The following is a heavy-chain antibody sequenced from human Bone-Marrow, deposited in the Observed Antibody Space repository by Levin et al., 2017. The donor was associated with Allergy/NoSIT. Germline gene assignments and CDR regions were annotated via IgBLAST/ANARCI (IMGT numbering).Heavy chain of an antibody. D-gene: IGHD3-10*01. CDR3: ARVFFGSGSHHHRGLDV. J-gene: IGHJ6*02. Sequence: SETLSLTCSVSGGSISSEDDYWTWIRQSPGRGLEWIGNVYDSGFTYYNPSLKSRVTMSADSSKNQFALNLRSVTGADTAVDVCARVFFGSGSHHHRGLDVWGQGTTVTVSS. V-gene: IGHV4-30-4*08. CDR1: GGSISSEDDY. CDR2: VYDSGFT.